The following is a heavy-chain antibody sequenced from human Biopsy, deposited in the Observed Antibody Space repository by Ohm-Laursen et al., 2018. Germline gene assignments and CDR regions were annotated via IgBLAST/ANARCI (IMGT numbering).Heavy chain of an antibody. V-gene: IGHV4-59*01. CDR3: ARMPHFDY. Sequence: TLSLTCTVSGGSISGYHWSWIRKSPGKGLEWLASISYTGGIHSNPFLNRLATMSLNSSKNQFFLRLIYVTAADAAVYYCARMPHFDYWGQGILVTVSS. J-gene: IGHJ4*02. D-gene: IGHD2-2*01. CDR2: ISYTGGI. CDR1: GGSISGYH.